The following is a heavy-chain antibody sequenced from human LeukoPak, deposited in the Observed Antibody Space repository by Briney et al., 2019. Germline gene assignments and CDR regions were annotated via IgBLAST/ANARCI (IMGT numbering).Heavy chain of an antibody. J-gene: IGHJ6*02. D-gene: IGHD3-10*01. CDR3: ARDMVDGLYYYYGMDV. Sequence: RGSLRLSCAASGYTFSSYAMHWVRQAPGKGLDWVAVMSYDGDAKSYADSVKGRFTISRDNSKNTLYLQMNSLRAEDTAVYYCARDMVDGLYYYYGMDVWGQGTTVTVSS. CDR2: MSYDGDAK. V-gene: IGHV3-30*04. CDR1: GYTFSSYA.